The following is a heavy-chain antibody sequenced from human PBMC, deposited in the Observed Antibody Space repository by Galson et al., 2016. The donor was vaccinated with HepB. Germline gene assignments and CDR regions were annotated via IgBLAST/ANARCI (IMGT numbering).Heavy chain of an antibody. D-gene: IGHD1-1*01. J-gene: IGHJ2*01. CDR3: ARDPQLTSSWYFDL. CDR1: GSMFSDYY. CDR2: ISGSSSLT. Sequence: SLRLSCAASGSMFSDYYMSWVRQAPGKGLEWVSYISGSSSLTTYADSVKGRFTISRDNAKNSVYLQLNSLRAEDTAIYYCARDPQLTSSWYFDLWGRGTLVTVSS. V-gene: IGHV3-11*06.